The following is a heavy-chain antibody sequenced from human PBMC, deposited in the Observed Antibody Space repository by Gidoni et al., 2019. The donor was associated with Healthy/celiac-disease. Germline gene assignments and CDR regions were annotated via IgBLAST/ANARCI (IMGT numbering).Heavy chain of an antibody. J-gene: IGHJ6*03. Sequence: QFQLVQSGAEVQKPGASVKVSCKVSGYTLTELSMHWVRQAPGKGLEWMGGFDPEDGETIYAQKFQGRVTMTEDTSTDTAYMELSSLRSEDTAVYYCATDYGGKSARPYYYYMDVWGKGTTVTVSS. CDR1: GYTLTELS. CDR3: ATDYGGKSARPYYYYMDV. D-gene: IGHD4-17*01. V-gene: IGHV1-24*01. CDR2: FDPEDGET.